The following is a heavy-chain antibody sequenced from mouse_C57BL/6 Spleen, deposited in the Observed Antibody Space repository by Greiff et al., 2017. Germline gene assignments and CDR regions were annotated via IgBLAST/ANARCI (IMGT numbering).Heavy chain of an antibody. CDR1: GYTFTSYW. J-gene: IGHJ3*01. D-gene: IGHD1-1*01. CDR3: ARGKYYYGSSYWFAY. Sequence: QVQLQQSGAELVKPGASVKMSCKASGYTFTSYWITWVKQRPGQGLEWIGDIYPGSGSTNYNEKFKSKATLTVDTSSSTAYMQLSSLTSEDSAVYYCARGKYYYGSSYWFAYWGQGTLVTVSA. CDR2: IYPGSGST. V-gene: IGHV1-55*01.